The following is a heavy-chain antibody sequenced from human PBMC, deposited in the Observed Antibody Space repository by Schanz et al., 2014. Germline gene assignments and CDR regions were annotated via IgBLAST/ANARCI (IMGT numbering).Heavy chain of an antibody. CDR3: AKIWKAHHLTGRPGWSDGMDV. CDR2: INSDDTTK. D-gene: IGHD3-3*01. Sequence: DVQLVESGGGLVQPGGSLRLSCAASGFTFTGHWMSWVRQAPGKGLVWVSRINSDDTTKTYADSVKGRFIISGDNSKNTLFLQMNSLRVEDTAIYYCAKIWKAHHLTGRPGWSDGMDVWGQGTTV. J-gene: IGHJ6*02. V-gene: IGHV3-74*02. CDR1: GFTFTGHW.